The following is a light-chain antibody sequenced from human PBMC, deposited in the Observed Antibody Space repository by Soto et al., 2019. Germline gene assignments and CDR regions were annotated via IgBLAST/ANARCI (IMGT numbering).Light chain of an antibody. J-gene: IGKJ1*01. CDR1: QSVLYSSNNMNY. V-gene: IGKV4-1*01. CDR2: WAS. CDR3: QQYYSSPWT. Sequence: DVVLTQSPDSLAVSLGERATINCKSSQSVLYSSNNMNYLAWYQQKAGQPPKLLIYWASTRESWVPDRFGGSGSGTEFTLTISSLQAEDVAVYYCQQYYSSPWTFGQGTKVEIK.